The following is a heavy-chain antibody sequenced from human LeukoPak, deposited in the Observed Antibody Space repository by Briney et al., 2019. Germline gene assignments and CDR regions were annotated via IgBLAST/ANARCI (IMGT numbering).Heavy chain of an antibody. J-gene: IGHJ3*02. CDR3: VRDSLRFLEWLWPHSFDI. CDR2: ISYYGSNK. Sequence: PGGSLRLSCAASGFTFSSYAMHWVRQAPGKGLEWVAVISYYGSNKYYADSVKGRFTISRDNSKNTLYLQMNSLRAEDTAVYYCVRDSLRFLEWLWPHSFDIWGQGTMVTVSS. V-gene: IGHV3-30-3*01. D-gene: IGHD3-3*01. CDR1: GFTFSSYA.